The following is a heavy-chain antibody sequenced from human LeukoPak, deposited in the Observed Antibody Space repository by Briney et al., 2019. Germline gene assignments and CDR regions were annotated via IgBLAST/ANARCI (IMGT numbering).Heavy chain of an antibody. CDR3: ARDRRSHYYGSGTYYPDAFDI. V-gene: IGHV1-2*04. CDR2: INPNSGGT. CDR1: GYTFTGYY. J-gene: IGHJ3*02. Sequence: ASVKVSCKASGYTFTGYYMHWVRQAPGQGLEGMGWINPNSGGTNYAQKFQGWVTMTRDTSISTAYMELSRLRSDDTAVYYCARDRRSHYYGSGTYYPDAFDIWGQGTMVTVSS. D-gene: IGHD3-10*01.